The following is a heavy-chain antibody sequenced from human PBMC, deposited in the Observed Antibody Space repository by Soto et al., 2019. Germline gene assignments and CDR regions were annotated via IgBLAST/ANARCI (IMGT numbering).Heavy chain of an antibody. J-gene: IGHJ4*02. V-gene: IGHV3-15*07. CDR3: TTVNVLLWFGEFDY. CDR2: IKSKTDDGTT. Sequence: EVQLVESGGGLVKPGGSLRLSCAASGFTFSNAWMNWVRQAPGKGLEWVGRIKSKTDDGTTDYAAPVKGRFTISRDDSKNTLYLQMNSLKTEDTAVYYCTTVNVLLWFGEFDYWGQGTLVTVSS. D-gene: IGHD3-10*01. CDR1: GFTFSNAW.